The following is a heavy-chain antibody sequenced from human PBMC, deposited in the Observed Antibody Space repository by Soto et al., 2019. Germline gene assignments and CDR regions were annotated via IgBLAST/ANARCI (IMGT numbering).Heavy chain of an antibody. J-gene: IGHJ6*02. V-gene: IGHV1-69*13. Sequence: ASVKVSWKASGGTFSSYAISWVRQAPGQGLEWMGGIIPIFGTANYAQKFQGRVTITADESTSTAYMELSSLRSEDTAVYYCAGPGYSSGYGNYYYYGMDVWGQGTTVTVSS. CDR1: GGTFSSYA. D-gene: IGHD6-19*01. CDR2: IIPIFGTA. CDR3: AGPGYSSGYGNYYYYGMDV.